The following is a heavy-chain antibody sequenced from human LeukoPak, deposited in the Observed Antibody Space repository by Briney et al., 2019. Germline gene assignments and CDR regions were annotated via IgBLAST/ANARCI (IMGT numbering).Heavy chain of an antibody. V-gene: IGHV4-59*01. D-gene: IGHD6-13*01. CDR1: GVSITSYY. CDR2: VYNSGST. J-gene: IGHJ4*02. CDR3: ARGVFSSSCYDY. Sequence: SETLSLTCTVSGVSITSYYWSWIRQPPGKELDWIGFVYNSGSTNYNPSLKSRVTISVDTSNNQFSLKLRSVTAADTAVYYCARGVFSSSCYDYWGQGTLVTVSS.